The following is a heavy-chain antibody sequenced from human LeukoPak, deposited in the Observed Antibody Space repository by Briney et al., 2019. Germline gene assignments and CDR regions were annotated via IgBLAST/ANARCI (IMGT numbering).Heavy chain of an antibody. CDR2: ISAYNGNT. CDR1: GYTFTSYG. D-gene: IGHD6-19*01. V-gene: IGHV1-18*01. Sequence: ASVKVSCKASGYTFTSYGISWVRQAPGQGLEWMGWISAYNGNTNYAQKLQGRVTMTTDTSTSTAYMELRSLRSDDTAVYYCATARGSSGAPHLDYWGQGTLVTVSS. J-gene: IGHJ4*02. CDR3: ATARGSSGAPHLDY.